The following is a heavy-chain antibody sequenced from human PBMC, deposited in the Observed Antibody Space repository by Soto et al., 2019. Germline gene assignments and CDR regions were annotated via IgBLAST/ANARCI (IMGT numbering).Heavy chain of an antibody. CDR3: ARVITMIQGALGY. Sequence: VASVKVSCKASGYTFTGYYMHWVRQAPGQGLEWMGWINPNSGGTNYAQKFQGRVTMTRDTSISTAYMELSRLRSDDTAVYYCARVITMIQGALGYWGQGTLVTVSS. V-gene: IGHV1-2*02. CDR1: GYTFTGYY. CDR2: INPNSGGT. J-gene: IGHJ4*02. D-gene: IGHD3-22*01.